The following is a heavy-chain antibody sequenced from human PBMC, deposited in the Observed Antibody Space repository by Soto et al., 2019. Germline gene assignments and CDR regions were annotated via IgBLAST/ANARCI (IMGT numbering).Heavy chain of an antibody. V-gene: IGHV3-30*09. CDR1: GFSLTVYS. CDR2: IQPDGVTK. CDR3: ARGLQGLDY. Sequence: QVQLVESGGGVVQPGRSLRLSCRISGFSLTVYSMNWVRQAPAKGLEWVAVIQPDGVTKNYADSVQGRFVISGDNSKNTLYLEMDSLTPEDTAVYYCARGLQGLDYWGQGTLVTVSS. J-gene: IGHJ4*02.